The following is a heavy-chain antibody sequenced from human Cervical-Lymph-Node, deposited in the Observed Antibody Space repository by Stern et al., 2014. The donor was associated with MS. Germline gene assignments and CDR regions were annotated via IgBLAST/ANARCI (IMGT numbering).Heavy chain of an antibody. Sequence: VQLVESGGGVVQPGRSLRLACAASGFTFSSYGMHWVRQAPVKGLEWVAVIWYDGSNKYYADSVKGRFTISRDNSKNTLYLQMNSLRAEDTAVYYCARDSSKGGSNYWGQGTLVTVSS. CDR3: ARDSSKGGSNY. D-gene: IGHD2-2*01. CDR1: GFTFSSYG. CDR2: IWYDGSNK. V-gene: IGHV3-33*01. J-gene: IGHJ4*02.